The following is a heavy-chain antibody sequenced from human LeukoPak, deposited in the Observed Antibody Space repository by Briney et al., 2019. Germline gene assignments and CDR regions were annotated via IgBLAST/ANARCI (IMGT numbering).Heavy chain of an antibody. CDR2: MNPNSGNT. Sequence: EASVKVSCKASGYTFTGYYMHWVRQAPGQGLEWMGWMNPNSGNTGYAQKFQGRVTMTRNTSISTAYMELSSLRSEDTAVYYCARIVVRESYNWFDPWGQGTLVTVSS. V-gene: IGHV1-8*02. J-gene: IGHJ5*02. D-gene: IGHD3-10*01. CDR1: GYTFTGYY. CDR3: ARIVVRESYNWFDP.